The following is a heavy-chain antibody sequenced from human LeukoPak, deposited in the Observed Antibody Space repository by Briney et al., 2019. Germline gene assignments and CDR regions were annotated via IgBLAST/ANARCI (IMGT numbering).Heavy chain of an antibody. V-gene: IGHV3-21*01. CDR1: GFTFSSYS. CDR2: ISSSSSYI. J-gene: IGHJ4*02. CDR3: ARNGPPDIVVTPSSGFDY. D-gene: IGHD5-12*01. Sequence: GGSLRLSCAASGFTFSSYSMNWVRQAPGKGLEWVSSISSSSSYIYYADSVKGRFTISRDNAKNSLYLQMNSLRAEDTAVYYCARNGPPDIVVTPSSGFDYWGQGTLVTVSS.